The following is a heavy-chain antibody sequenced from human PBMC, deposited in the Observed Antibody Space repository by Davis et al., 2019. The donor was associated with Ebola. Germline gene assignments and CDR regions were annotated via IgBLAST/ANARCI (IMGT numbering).Heavy chain of an antibody. D-gene: IGHD3-3*01. V-gene: IGHV4-39*01. CDR1: GGSIISSSSY. J-gene: IGHJ5*02. Sequence: MPSETLSLTCTVSGGSIISSSSYWGWIRQPPRKGLEWIGSIYYSGITYYNPPLKSRVTISVDTSKNQFSLKLRSVTAADTAVYYCARQGWSGYSLRHWLDPWGLGSLVTVSS. CDR3: ARQGWSGYSLRHWLDP. CDR2: IYYSGIT.